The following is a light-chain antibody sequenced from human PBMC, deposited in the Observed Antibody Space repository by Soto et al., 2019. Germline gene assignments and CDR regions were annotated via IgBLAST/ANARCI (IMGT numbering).Light chain of an antibody. V-gene: IGKV1-39*01. CDR1: QSISSY. Sequence: DIQMTQSPSSLSASVGDRVTITCRASQSISSYLNWYQQKPGKAPKLLIYAASSLQSGVPSRFSGSGSGTDFTLTISILQPEDFATYYCQQSYSTPPTFGGGTKVEI. CDR3: QQSYSTPPT. CDR2: AAS. J-gene: IGKJ4*01.